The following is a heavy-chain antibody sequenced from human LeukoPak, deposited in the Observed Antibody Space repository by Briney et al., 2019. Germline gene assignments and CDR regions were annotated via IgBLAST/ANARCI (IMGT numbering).Heavy chain of an antibody. Sequence: SETLSLTCAVYGGSFSGYYWSWIRQPPGKGLEWIGEINHSGSTNYNPSLKSRVTISVVTSKNQFSLKLSSVTAADTAVYYCARVHRGAFDIWGQGTMVTVSS. CDR1: GGSFSGYY. CDR2: INHSGST. V-gene: IGHV4-34*01. D-gene: IGHD5-12*01. J-gene: IGHJ3*02. CDR3: ARVHRGAFDI.